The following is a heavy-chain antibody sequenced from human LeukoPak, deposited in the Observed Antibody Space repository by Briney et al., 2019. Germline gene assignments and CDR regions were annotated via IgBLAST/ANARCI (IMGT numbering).Heavy chain of an antibody. CDR1: GFTFSSYS. CDR2: ISSSSSYI. CDR3: ARLYYYDSTGYYAAAFDI. Sequence: GGSLRLSCAASGFTFSSYSMNWVRQAPGKGLEWVSSISSSSSYIYYADSVKGRFTISRDNAKNSLYLQMNSLRAEDTAVYYCARLYYYDSTGYYAAAFDIWGQGTTVTVSS. V-gene: IGHV3-21*01. D-gene: IGHD3-22*01. J-gene: IGHJ3*02.